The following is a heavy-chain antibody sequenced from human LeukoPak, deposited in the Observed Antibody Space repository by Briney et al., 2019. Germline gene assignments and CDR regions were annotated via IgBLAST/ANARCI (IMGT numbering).Heavy chain of an antibody. J-gene: IGHJ3*02. CDR1: GGSISSGDYY. Sequence: SETLSLTCTVSGGSISSGDYYWSWIRQPPGKGLEWIGYIYYSGSTYYNPSLKSRVNISVDTSKNQFSLKLSSATAADTAVYYCASVDWSNAFDIWGQGTMVTVSS. D-gene: IGHD3-9*01. CDR2: IYYSGST. CDR3: ASVDWSNAFDI. V-gene: IGHV4-30-4*01.